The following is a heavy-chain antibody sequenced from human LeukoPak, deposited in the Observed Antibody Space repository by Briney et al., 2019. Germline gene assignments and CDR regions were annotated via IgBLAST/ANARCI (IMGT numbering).Heavy chain of an antibody. CDR3: ARGPTECSSTSCYEKSGGYYYYYGMDV. V-gene: IGHV1-69*13. CDR2: IIPIFGTA. Sequence: SVTVSCKASGGTFSSYAISWVRQAPGQGLEWMGGIIPIFGTANYAQTFQGRVTITADESTSTAYMELSSLRSEDTAVYYCARGPTECSSTSCYEKSGGYYYYYGMDVWGKGTTVTVSS. D-gene: IGHD2-2*01. J-gene: IGHJ6*04. CDR1: GGTFSSYA.